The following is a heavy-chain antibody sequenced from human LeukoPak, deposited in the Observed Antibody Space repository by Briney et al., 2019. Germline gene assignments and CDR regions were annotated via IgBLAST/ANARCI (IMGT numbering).Heavy chain of an antibody. CDR1: GGSFNDYY. CDR2: IRHSGST. D-gene: IGHD6-13*01. Sequence: PSETLSLTCDVSGGSFNDYYWSWIRQPPGKGLEWIGEIRHSGSTNYNPSLKSRVTMSVDTSKNQFSLKLSSVTAADAAVYYCARHGSSSLDFDYWGQGTLVTVSS. J-gene: IGHJ4*02. CDR3: ARHGSSSLDFDY. V-gene: IGHV4-34*01.